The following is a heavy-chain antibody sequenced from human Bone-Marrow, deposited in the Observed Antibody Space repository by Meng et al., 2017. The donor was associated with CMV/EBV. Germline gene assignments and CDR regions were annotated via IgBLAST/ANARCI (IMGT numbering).Heavy chain of an antibody. Sequence: SVKVTCKASGYTFTGYYMHWVRQDPGQGLEWMGWINPNSGGTNYAQKFQGRVTMTRDTSISTAYMELSRLRSDDTAVYYCARMYFVVAWGQGTLVTVSS. CDR1: GYTFTGYY. CDR2: INPNSGGT. J-gene: IGHJ4*02. CDR3: ARMYFVVA. V-gene: IGHV1-2*02. D-gene: IGHD2-21*01.